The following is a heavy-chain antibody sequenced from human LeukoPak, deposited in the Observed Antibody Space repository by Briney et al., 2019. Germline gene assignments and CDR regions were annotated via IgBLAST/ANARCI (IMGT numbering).Heavy chain of an antibody. CDR3: AKPQRIAVAGHYYFDY. J-gene: IGHJ4*02. D-gene: IGHD6-19*01. CDR2: IYYSGST. Sequence: SETLSLTCTVSGGSISSYYWSWIRQPPGKGLEWIGYIYYSGSTNYNPSLKSRVTISVDTSKNQFSLKLSSVTAADTAVYYCAKPQRIAVAGHYYFDYWGQGTLVTVSS. CDR1: GGSISSYY. V-gene: IGHV4-59*08.